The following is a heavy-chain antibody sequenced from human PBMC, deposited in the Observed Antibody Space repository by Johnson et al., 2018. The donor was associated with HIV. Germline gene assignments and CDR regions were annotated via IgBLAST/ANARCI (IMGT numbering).Heavy chain of an antibody. CDR2: IRYDGSNK. D-gene: IGHD4/OR15-4a*01. V-gene: IGHV3-30*02. J-gene: IGHJ3*02. CDR1: GFTFSSYG. Sequence: VQPVESGGGVVQPGGSLRLSCAASGFTFSSYGMHWVRQAPGKGLEWVAFIRYDGSNKYYADSVKGRFTISRDNSKNTLYMQMNSLRAEDTAVYYCARAGWANGAFDIWGQGTMVTVSS. CDR3: ARAGWANGAFDI.